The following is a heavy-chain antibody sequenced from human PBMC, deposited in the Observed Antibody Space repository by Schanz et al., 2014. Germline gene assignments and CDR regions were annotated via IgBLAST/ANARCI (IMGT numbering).Heavy chain of an antibody. D-gene: IGHD2-2*01. CDR1: GGTFSTYP. Sequence: QVHLVQSGAEVKKPGSSMKVSCKASGGTFSTYPISWVRQARGQGLEWVGRFIPILDVGNYAQQFQGRVTFTADKSTSTAYMELSSLRYEDTALYYCARGTMPGTFDIWGQGTMVTVSS. J-gene: IGHJ3*02. V-gene: IGHV1-69*02. CDR2: FIPILDVG. CDR3: ARGTMPGTFDI.